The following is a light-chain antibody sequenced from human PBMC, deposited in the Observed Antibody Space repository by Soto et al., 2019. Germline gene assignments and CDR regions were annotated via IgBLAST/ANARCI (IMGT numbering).Light chain of an antibody. CDR3: QQCNNWPRT. Sequence: IVLTQSPSTLSLSPGERAPLSCRASQSVSSYLAWYQQKPGQAPRLLIYGASTRATGIPARFSGSGSGTEFTLTISSLQSEDFAVYYCQQCNNWPRTFGQGTKVDI. CDR2: GAS. CDR1: QSVSSY. J-gene: IGKJ1*01. V-gene: IGKV3-15*01.